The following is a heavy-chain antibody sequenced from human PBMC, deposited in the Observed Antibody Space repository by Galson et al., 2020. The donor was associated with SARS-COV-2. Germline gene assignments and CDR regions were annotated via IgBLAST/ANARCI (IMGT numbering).Heavy chain of an antibody. J-gene: IGHJ4*02. Sequence: GESLKISCKASGYTFSSYGVSWARQAPGQGLEWMGWISAQTGNTNYAQKLQGRVTLTTDKSTSTAYMELRNLRSDDTAVYYCARDRLGYCTGGVCYRSDYWGQGTLVTVSS. V-gene: IGHV1-18*01. CDR1: GYTFSSYG. D-gene: IGHD2-8*02. CDR3: ARDRLGYCTGGVCYRSDY. CDR2: ISAQTGNT.